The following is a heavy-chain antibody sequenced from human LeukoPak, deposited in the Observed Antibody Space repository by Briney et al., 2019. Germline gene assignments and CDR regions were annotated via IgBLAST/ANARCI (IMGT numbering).Heavy chain of an antibody. V-gene: IGHV3-21*01. CDR2: ISSSSSYI. D-gene: IGHD3-10*01. CDR1: GFTFSSYS. J-gene: IGHJ4*02. Sequence: GGSLRLSCAASGFTFSSYSMNWVRQAPGKGLEWVSSISSSSSYIYYADSVKGRFTISRDNAKNSLYLQMNSLRAEDTAAYYCARAMVRGVITIGYWGQGTLVTVSS. CDR3: ARAMVRGVITIGY.